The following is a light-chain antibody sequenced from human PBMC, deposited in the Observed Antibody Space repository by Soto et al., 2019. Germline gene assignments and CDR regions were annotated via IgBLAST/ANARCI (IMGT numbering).Light chain of an antibody. CDR1: QSVSNNY. CDR2: GAS. Sequence: EVVLTQSPGTLSLSPGERATLSCRASQSVSNNYLAWYQQKPRQAPRLLIYGASSRATGIPDRFSGSGSGSDFTLTISRLEPEDLAVYYCQRYGSWPRIFGQGTKLEI. CDR3: QRYGSWPRI. J-gene: IGKJ2*01. V-gene: IGKV3-20*01.